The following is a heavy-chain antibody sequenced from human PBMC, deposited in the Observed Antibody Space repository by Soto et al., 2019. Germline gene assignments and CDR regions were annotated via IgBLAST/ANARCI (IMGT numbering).Heavy chain of an antibody. V-gene: IGHV3-74*01. D-gene: IGHD6-19*01. Sequence: PGGSLRLSCAASGFTFSNYWMDWVRQVPGKGLMWVSRINSDGSSTVYADSVKGRFTISRDNAKSTLYLQMNSLTAKDTAVCYGARNPPPSGWYDYWGQGALVTVSS. J-gene: IGHJ4*02. CDR3: ARNPPPSGWYDY. CDR2: INSDGSST. CDR1: GFTFSNYW.